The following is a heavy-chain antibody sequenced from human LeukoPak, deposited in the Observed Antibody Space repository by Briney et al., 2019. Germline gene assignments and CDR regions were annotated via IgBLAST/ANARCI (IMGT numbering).Heavy chain of an antibody. J-gene: IGHJ6*03. CDR1: GYTLTELS. Sequence: ASVKVSCKVSGYTLTELSMHWVRQAPGKGLEWMGGFDPEDGETIYAQKFQGRVTMTEDTSTDTAYMELSSLRPEDTAVYYCATGRFSSSPYYYYYYMDVWGKGTTVTVSS. V-gene: IGHV1-24*01. CDR2: FDPEDGET. D-gene: IGHD6-13*01. CDR3: ATGRFSSSPYYYYYYMDV.